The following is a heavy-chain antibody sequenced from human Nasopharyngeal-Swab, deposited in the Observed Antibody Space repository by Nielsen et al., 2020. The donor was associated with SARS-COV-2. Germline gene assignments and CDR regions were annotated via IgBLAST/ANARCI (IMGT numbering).Heavy chain of an antibody. D-gene: IGHD6-19*01. J-gene: IGHJ4*02. CDR3: ARVYSVAGGDDY. CDR2: IWYDGSNK. V-gene: IGHV3-33*07. Sequence: GESLKISCAASGFTFSRYWMSWVRQAPGKGLEWVAVIWYDGSNKYYADSVKGRFTISRDNSKNTLYLQMNSLRAEDTAVYYCARVYSVAGGDDYWGQGTLVTVSS. CDR1: GFTFSRYW.